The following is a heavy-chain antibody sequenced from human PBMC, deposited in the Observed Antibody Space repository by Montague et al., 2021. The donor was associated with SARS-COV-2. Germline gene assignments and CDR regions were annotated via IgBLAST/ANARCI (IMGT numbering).Heavy chain of an antibody. D-gene: IGHD4-23*01. V-gene: IGHV4-31*03. CDR1: GGSISSGGYY. Sequence: TLSLTCTVSGGSISSGGYYWSWIRQHPGKGLEWIGYIYYSGSTYYNPSLKSRVTISVDTSKNQFSLKLSSVTAADTAVYYCASTYGGNLGYYYYYMDVLGQGTTVTVSS. CDR2: IYYSGST. CDR3: ASTYGGNLGYYYYYMDV. J-gene: IGHJ6*03.